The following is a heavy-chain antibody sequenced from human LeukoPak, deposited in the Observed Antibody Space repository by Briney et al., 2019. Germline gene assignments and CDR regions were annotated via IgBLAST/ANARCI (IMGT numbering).Heavy chain of an antibody. CDR3: ARGVGGGSSWYNF. D-gene: IGHD6-13*01. J-gene: IGHJ4*02. V-gene: IGHV3-30-3*01. Sequence: GGSPRLSCVASGFTFSNFAMHWVRQAPGKGLEWVTLISFDGSNKYYADSVKGRFTVSRDNSKNTLYLQMNSLRAEDTAVYYCARGVGGGSSWYNFWGQGSLVTVSS. CDR1: GFTFSNFA. CDR2: ISFDGSNK.